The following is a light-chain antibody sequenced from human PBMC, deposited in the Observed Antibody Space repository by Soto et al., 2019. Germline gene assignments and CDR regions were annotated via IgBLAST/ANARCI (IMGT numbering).Light chain of an antibody. J-gene: IGKJ1*01. CDR2: GAS. CDR1: QSVISNY. V-gene: IGKV3-20*01. Sequence: EIVFTQSPGTLSLSPGERATLSCRASQSVISNYLAWYQQKPGLAPRLLIYGASSRATGIPDRFSGSGSGTDFTLTISXLEPEDFAVYYCQQYGSSPTFGQGTKVDIK. CDR3: QQYGSSPT.